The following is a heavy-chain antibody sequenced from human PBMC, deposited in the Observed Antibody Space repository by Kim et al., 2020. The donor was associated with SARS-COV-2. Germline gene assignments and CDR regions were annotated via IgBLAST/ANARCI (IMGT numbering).Heavy chain of an antibody. Sequence: GESLKISCKGSGYGFTSYWISWVRQMPGKGLEWMGRIDPSDSYTNYSPSFQGHVTISADKSISTAYLQWSSLKASDTAMYYCASSKLQYSSSWYSESNYYYGMDVWGQGTTVTVSS. V-gene: IGHV5-10-1*01. CDR2: IDPSDSYT. D-gene: IGHD6-13*01. CDR3: ASSKLQYSSSWYSESNYYYGMDV. CDR1: GYGFTSYW. J-gene: IGHJ6*02.